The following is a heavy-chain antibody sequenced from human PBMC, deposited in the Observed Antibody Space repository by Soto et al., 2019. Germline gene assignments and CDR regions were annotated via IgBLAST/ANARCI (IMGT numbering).Heavy chain of an antibody. Sequence: QVQLQESGPGLVKPSETLSLTCAVSGDSISSYYCMWIRQPPGKGLESIGYLDYGRSANYNPSLKRPVTLSVYTSTNQCSLTLSSMTAADTAVYYFALRSMAVVPEYWGQGTLVTVSS. CDR2: LDYGRSA. D-gene: IGHD3-22*01. J-gene: IGHJ4*02. V-gene: IGHV4-59*01. CDR1: GDSISSYY. CDR3: ALRSMAVVPEY.